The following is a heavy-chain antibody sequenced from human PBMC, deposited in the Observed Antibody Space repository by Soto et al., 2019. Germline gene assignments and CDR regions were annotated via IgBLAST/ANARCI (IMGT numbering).Heavy chain of an antibody. CDR1: GGSISSSSYY. CDR3: ARSTAGGLVGATWDFDY. V-gene: IGHV4-39*01. Sequence: SETLSLTCTVSGGSISSSSYYWGWIRQPPGKGLEWIGSIYYSGSTYYNPSLKSRVTISVDTSKNQFSLKLSSVTAADTAVYYCARSTAGGLVGATWDFDYWGQGTLVTVSS. D-gene: IGHD1-26*01. CDR2: IYYSGST. J-gene: IGHJ4*02.